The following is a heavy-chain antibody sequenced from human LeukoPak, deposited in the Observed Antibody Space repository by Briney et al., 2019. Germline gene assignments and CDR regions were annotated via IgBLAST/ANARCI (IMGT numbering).Heavy chain of an antibody. Sequence: PSETLSLTCTVSGGSISSSSYYWGWIRQPPGKGLEWIGSIYYSGSTYYNPSLKSRVTISVDTSKNQFSLKLSSVTAADTAVYYCASHLRWLGRGFDYWGQGTLVTVSS. CDR1: GGSISSSSYY. CDR3: ASHLRWLGRGFDY. CDR2: IYYSGST. J-gene: IGHJ4*02. V-gene: IGHV4-39*07. D-gene: IGHD3-10*01.